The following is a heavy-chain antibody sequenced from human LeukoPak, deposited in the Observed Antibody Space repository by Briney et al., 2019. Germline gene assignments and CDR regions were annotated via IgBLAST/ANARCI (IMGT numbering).Heavy chain of an antibody. V-gene: IGHV3-11*01. CDR2: ISSSGSTI. Sequence: PGGSLRLSCAASGFTFSDYYMSWIRQAPGKGLEWVPYISSSGSTIYYADSVKGRFTISRDNAKNSLYLQMNSLRAEDTAVYYCARDLCGGDCYSDFYFDYWGQGTLVTVYS. D-gene: IGHD2-21*02. CDR1: GFTFSDYY. CDR3: ARDLCGGDCYSDFYFDY. J-gene: IGHJ4*02.